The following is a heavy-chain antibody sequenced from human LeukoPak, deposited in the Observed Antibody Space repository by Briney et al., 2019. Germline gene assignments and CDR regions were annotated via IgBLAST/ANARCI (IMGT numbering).Heavy chain of an antibody. CDR1: GGSISSYS. J-gene: IGHJ4*02. CDR2: IYYSGST. Sequence: SETLSLTCTVSGGSISSYSWSWIRQPPGKGLEWIGYIYYSGSTNYNPSLKSRVTISVDTSKNQFSLKLSSVTAADTAVYYCARGSGIAVAGTGLDWGQGTLVTVSS. D-gene: IGHD6-19*01. CDR3: ARGSGIAVAGTGLD. V-gene: IGHV4-59*01.